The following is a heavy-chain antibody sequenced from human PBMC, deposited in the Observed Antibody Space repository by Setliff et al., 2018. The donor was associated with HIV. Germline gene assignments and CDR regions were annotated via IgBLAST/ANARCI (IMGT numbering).Heavy chain of an antibody. CDR1: GYSISSDYW. Sequence: SETLSLTCTVSGYSISSDYWWGWIRQPPGKGLEWIGSIYHSGNTYYNPSLKSRVIISVDMSKNQFSLKLASVTAADTAVFYCARSVMTTTNYFDYWGPGTLVTVSS. D-gene: IGHD4-4*01. V-gene: IGHV4-38-2*02. J-gene: IGHJ4*02. CDR3: ARSVMTTTNYFDY. CDR2: IYHSGNT.